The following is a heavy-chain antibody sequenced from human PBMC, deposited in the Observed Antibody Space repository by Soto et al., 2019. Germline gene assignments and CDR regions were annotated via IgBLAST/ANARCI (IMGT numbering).Heavy chain of an antibody. J-gene: IGHJ4*02. V-gene: IGHV3-30-3*01. CDR2: ISDDGSNK. CDR3: ARDKRDFRFLEWSYYFDF. Sequence: QVQLVESGGGVVQPGRSLRLSCAASGFTFSSYAMHWVRQAPGKGLEWVAGISDDGSNKYYADSVKGRFTISRDKSKNTLSLQMTSLRAADTAVYYCARDKRDFRFLEWSYYFDFWGQGPLVTVSS. D-gene: IGHD3-3*01. CDR1: GFTFSSYA.